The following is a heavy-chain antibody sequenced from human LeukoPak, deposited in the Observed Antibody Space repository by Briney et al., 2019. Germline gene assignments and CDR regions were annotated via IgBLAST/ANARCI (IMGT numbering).Heavy chain of an antibody. CDR2: ISSSGSTI. CDR3: AREPFWSGYYSNLHFDY. V-gene: IGHV3-11*04. CDR1: GFTFSDYY. D-gene: IGHD3-3*01. J-gene: IGHJ4*02. Sequence: GSLRLSCAASGFTFSDYYMSWIRQAPGKGLEWVSYISSSGSTIYYADSVKGRFTISRDNAKNSLYLQMNSLRAEDTAVYYCAREPFWSGYYSNLHFDYWGQGTLVTVSS.